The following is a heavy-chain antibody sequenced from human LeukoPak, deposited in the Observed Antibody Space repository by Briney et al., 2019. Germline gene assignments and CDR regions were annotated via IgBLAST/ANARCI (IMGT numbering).Heavy chain of an antibody. CDR2: ISNDGSDA. J-gene: IGHJ6*02. V-gene: IGHV3-74*01. CDR1: GFTFSNYW. Sequence: GGSLRLSCAASGFTFSNYWMHWVRQAPGKALVWVSRISNDGSDATYADSVKGRFTISRDNAKNTVSLQMNSLRAEDTAVYYCVRARHEFCSGGSCHYYGMDVWGQGTTVTVSS. CDR3: VRARHEFCSGGSCHYYGMDV. D-gene: IGHD2-15*01.